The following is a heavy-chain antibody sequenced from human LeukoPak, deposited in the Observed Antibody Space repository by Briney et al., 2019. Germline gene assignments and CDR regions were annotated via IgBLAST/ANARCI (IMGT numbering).Heavy chain of an antibody. Sequence: SETLSLTCTVSGYSMTRGYYWGWIRQPPGKGLEWIGFIFYSGTTNYNPSLKSRVTISVDTSKNQFSLKLSSVTAADTAVYYCARGGWNKFDYWGQGTLVTVSS. CDR2: IFYSGTT. V-gene: IGHV4-59*01. J-gene: IGHJ4*02. D-gene: IGHD3-22*01. CDR1: GYSMTRGYY. CDR3: ARGGWNKFDY.